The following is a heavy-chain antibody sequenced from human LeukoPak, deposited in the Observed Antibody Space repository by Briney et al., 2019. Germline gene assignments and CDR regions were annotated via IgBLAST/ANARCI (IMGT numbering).Heavy chain of an antibody. Sequence: GGSRRLACTASGFTFSSYSMNWFRQAPGEGLEWVASISGGSSHIHYADSVKGRFTISRDNSKNTLYLQMNSLRAEDTAVYYCAKVPRYYYDSSGYYYFDYWGQGTLVTVSS. CDR1: GFTFSSYS. V-gene: IGHV3-21*04. J-gene: IGHJ4*02. CDR3: AKVPRYYYDSSGYYYFDY. CDR2: ISGGSSHI. D-gene: IGHD3-22*01.